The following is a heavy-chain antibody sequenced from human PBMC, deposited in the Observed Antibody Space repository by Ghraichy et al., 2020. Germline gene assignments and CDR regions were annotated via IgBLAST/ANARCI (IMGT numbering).Heavy chain of an antibody. CDR2: ISGRGGGGGT. CDR3: AKAPVGYCSGGRCYPLDY. Sequence: GALRLSCAASGFTFSRYAMSWVRQAPGKGLEWVSAISGRGGGGGTYHADSVKGRFTISRDDSKNTLYLQMNYLRAEDTAVYYCAKAPVGYCSGGRCYPLDYWGQGTLVTVSS. V-gene: IGHV3-23*01. CDR1: GFTFSRYA. J-gene: IGHJ4*02. D-gene: IGHD2-15*01.